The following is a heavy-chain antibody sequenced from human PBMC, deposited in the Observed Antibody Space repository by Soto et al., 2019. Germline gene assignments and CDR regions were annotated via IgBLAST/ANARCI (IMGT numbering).Heavy chain of an antibody. V-gene: IGHV4-59*01. CDR1: GGSISSYY. CDR2: IYYSGST. CDR3: ARRSLEDLDY. J-gene: IGHJ4*02. D-gene: IGHD3-10*01. Sequence: QVQLQESGPGLVKPSETLSLTCTVSGGSISSYYWSWIRQPPGKGLEWIGYIYYSGSTTYNPSLKSRVTISVDTSKNQFSLKLSSVTAADTAVYYCARRSLEDLDYWGQGTLVTVSS.